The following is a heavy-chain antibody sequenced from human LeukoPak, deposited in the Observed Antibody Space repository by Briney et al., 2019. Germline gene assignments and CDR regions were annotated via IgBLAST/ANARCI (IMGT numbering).Heavy chain of an antibody. V-gene: IGHV1-69*05. D-gene: IGHD6-6*01. Sequence: SVKVSCKASGGTFSSYAISWVRQAPGQGLEWRGGSFPIFGTANYAQKFQGRVTITTDESTSTAYMELSSLRSEDTAVYYCARSYSSSSVKTFYYFDYWGQGTLVTVSS. J-gene: IGHJ4*02. CDR3: ARSYSSSSVKTFYYFDY. CDR2: SFPIFGTA. CDR1: GGTFSSYA.